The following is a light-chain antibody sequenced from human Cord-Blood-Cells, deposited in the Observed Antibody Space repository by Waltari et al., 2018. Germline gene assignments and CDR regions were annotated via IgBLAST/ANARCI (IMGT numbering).Light chain of an antibody. CDR1: SSDGGGYNY. Sequence: SALTQPASVSGSPGPSITISCPGTSSDGGGYNYVSWYQQHPGKAPKLRIYDVSNRPSGVSNRFSGSKSGNTASLTISGLQAEDEADYYCSSYTSSSTVVFGGGTKLTVL. CDR3: SSYTSSSTVV. J-gene: IGLJ2*01. V-gene: IGLV2-14*01. CDR2: DVS.